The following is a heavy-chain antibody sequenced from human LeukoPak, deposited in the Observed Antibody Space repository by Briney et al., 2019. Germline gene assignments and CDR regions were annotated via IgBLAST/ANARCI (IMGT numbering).Heavy chain of an antibody. V-gene: IGHV4-59*01. D-gene: IGHD3-10*01. CDR2: IYYSGST. CDR3: AGSMIPRRTWLQS. Sequence: SETLSLTCTVSGGSFSSYYWSWIKQPPGKGLEWIGYIYYSGSTNYNPSLKSRVTISVDTSKNQFSLKLSSVTAADTAVYYCAGSMIPRRTWLQSWGQGTLVTVSS. CDR1: GGSFSSYY. J-gene: IGHJ4*02.